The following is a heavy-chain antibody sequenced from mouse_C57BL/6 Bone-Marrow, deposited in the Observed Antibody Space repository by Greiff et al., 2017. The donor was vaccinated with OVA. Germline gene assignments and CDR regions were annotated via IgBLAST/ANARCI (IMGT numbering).Heavy chain of an antibody. J-gene: IGHJ2*01. V-gene: IGHV1-69*01. CDR2: IDPSASST. CDR3: ARSVYDGYYNY. D-gene: IGHD2-3*01. Sequence: VQLQQSGAELVMPGASVKLSCKASGYTFTSYWMHWVKQRPGQGLEWIGEIDPSASSTNSNQKFKGKSSLTVDKSSSTAYMQLSSLTSEDSAGYYCARSVYDGYYNYWGQGTTLTVSS. CDR1: GYTFTSYW.